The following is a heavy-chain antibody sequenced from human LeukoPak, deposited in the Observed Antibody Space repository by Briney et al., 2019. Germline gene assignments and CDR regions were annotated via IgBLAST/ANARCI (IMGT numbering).Heavy chain of an antibody. D-gene: IGHD1-26*01. CDR1: GGSISSYY. CDR3: ARHLGGSYYNAFDI. V-gene: IGHV4-39*01. Sequence: PSETLSLTCTVSGGSISSYYWSWIRQPPGKGLEWIGSIYYSGSTYYNPSLKSRVTISVDTSKNQFSLKLSSVTAADTAVYTCARHLGGSYYNAFDIWGQGTMVTVSS. J-gene: IGHJ3*02. CDR2: IYYSGST.